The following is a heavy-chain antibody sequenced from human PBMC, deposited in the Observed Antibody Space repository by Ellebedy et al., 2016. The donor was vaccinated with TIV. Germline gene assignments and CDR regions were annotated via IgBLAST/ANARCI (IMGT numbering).Heavy chain of an antibody. J-gene: IGHJ6*02. V-gene: IGHV1-69*06. Sequence: SVKVSCXASGGTFSSYAISWVRQAPGQGREWMGGIIPIFGTANYAQKFQGRVTITADKSTSTAYMELSSLRSEDTAVYYCASHPTPKVMTYGGNSLVDVWGQGTTVTVSS. CDR1: GGTFSSYA. CDR3: ASHPTPKVMTYGGNSLVDV. D-gene: IGHD4-23*01. CDR2: IIPIFGTA.